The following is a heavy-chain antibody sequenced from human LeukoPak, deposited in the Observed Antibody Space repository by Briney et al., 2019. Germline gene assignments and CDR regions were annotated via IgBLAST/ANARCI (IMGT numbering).Heavy chain of an antibody. J-gene: IGHJ5*02. V-gene: IGHV3-9*03. CDR1: GFTFDDYA. CDR3: ARGGYPPSWFDP. Sequence: GGSLRLSCAASGFTFDDYAMHWVRQAPGKGLGWVSGISWNSGSIGYADSVKGRFTISRDNAKNSLYLQMNSLRAEDMALYYCARGGYPPSWFDPWGQGTLVTVSS. D-gene: IGHD3-22*01. CDR2: ISWNSGSI.